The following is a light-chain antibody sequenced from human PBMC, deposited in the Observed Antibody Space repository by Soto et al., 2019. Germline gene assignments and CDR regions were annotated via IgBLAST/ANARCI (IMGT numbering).Light chain of an antibody. CDR1: QDVSNY. CDR3: QQRRSWPQTIT. J-gene: IGKJ5*01. V-gene: IGKV1-33*01. Sequence: DIHMTQSPSSLSASVGYRFTITCQASQDVSNYLNWYQQKLGTATKLLXYXASNLETGVPSRLSVSGSGTDFTLTISSLEPEDFAVYYCQQRRSWPQTITFGQGTRLEIK. CDR2: XAS.